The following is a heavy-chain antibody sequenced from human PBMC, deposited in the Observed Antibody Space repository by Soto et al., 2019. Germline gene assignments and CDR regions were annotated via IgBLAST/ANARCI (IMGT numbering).Heavy chain of an antibody. CDR1: GFSLTTSGVG. J-gene: IGHJ4*02. CDR2: IYWDDDK. Sequence: SGPTLVNPTQTLTLTCTFSGFSLTTSGVGVGWIRQPPGKALEWLALIYWDDDKRYGPSLKSRLTITKDTSKNQVVLTLTNMDPVDTATYYCARHFVSSNWSPVDYWGQGTLVTVSS. CDR3: ARHFVSSNWSPVDY. V-gene: IGHV2-5*05. D-gene: IGHD6-13*01.